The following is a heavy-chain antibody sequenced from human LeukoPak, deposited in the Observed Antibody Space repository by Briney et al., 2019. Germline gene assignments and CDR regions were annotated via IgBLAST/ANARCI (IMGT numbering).Heavy chain of an antibody. CDR3: ARASTSGYDLSYYLDY. J-gene: IGHJ4*02. CDR2: IYHSGST. Sequence: SQTLSLTCAVSGGSMSSNNYSWSWIRQPPGKGLEWVGYIYHSGSTYYNPSLKSRVTISIDRSKNQFSLKLSSVTAADTAVYYCARASTSGYDLSYYLDYWGQGTPVTVSS. D-gene: IGHD5-12*01. CDR1: GGSMSSNNYS. V-gene: IGHV4-30-2*01.